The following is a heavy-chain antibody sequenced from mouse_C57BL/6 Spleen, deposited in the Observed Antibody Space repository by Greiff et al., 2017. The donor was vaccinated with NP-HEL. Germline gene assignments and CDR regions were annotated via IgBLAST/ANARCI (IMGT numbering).Heavy chain of an antibody. CDR1: GYTFTSYW. CDR2: IYPSDSET. V-gene: IGHV1-61*01. CDR3: ARGYYGSSPFDY. D-gene: IGHD1-1*01. Sequence: QVQLQQPGAELVRPGSSVKLSCKASGYTFTSYWVDWVKQRPGQGLEWIGNIYPSDSETHYNQKFKDKATLTVDKSSSTAYMQLSSLTSEDSAVYYCARGYYGSSPFDYWGQGTTLTVSS. J-gene: IGHJ2*01.